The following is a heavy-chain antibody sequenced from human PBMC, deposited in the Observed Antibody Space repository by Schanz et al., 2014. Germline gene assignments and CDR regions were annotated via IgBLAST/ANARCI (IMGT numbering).Heavy chain of an antibody. V-gene: IGHV3-21*01. CDR2: ISSSGSYI. D-gene: IGHD6-19*01. Sequence: EVQLVESGGGLVKPGGSLRLPCEASEFTFSSYKMNWVRQAPGKGLEWVSSISSSGSYIHYADSVKGRFTISRDNAKNTLYLQMNSLRAEDTAVYYCAKLSSSGRLAGYFDYWGQGALVTVSS. CDR3: AKLSSSGRLAGYFDY. J-gene: IGHJ4*02. CDR1: EFTFSSYK.